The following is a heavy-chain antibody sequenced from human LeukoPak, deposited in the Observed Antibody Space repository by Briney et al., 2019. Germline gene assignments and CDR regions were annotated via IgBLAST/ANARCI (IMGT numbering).Heavy chain of an antibody. D-gene: IGHD4-17*01. CDR3: TTGGDS. V-gene: IGHV3-7*01. CDR2: IKQDGSET. J-gene: IGHJ4*02. Sequence: PGGSLRLSCAASGFTFNTYWMSWVRQAPGKGLEWVAHIKQDGSETYYVESVKGRFTVSRDNAKNSLYPQMSSLRAEDTAVYYCTTGGDSWGQGTLLTVSS. CDR1: GFTFNTYW.